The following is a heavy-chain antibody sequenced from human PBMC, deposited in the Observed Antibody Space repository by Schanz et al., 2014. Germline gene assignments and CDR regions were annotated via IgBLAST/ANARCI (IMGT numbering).Heavy chain of an antibody. CDR3: ARRVPYSFGLDV. J-gene: IGHJ4*02. Sequence: EVQLLASGGGLVQPGGSLRLTCLTSGFTFTDHAMSWVRQAPGKGLEWVSTISGLGEATFYSDSVKGRFTISRDNSKNTLYLQMNSLRDEDTAMYYCARRVPYSFGLDVWGQGALVTVSP. D-gene: IGHD2-15*01. CDR1: GFTFTDHA. CDR2: ISGLGEAT. V-gene: IGHV3-23*01.